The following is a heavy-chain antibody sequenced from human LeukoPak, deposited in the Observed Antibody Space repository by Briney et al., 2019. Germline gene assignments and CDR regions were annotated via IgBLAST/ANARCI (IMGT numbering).Heavy chain of an antibody. CDR2: IDGRSTAI. CDR1: EFAFGNFY. CDR3: ARALQVFGVDYNWFDP. V-gene: IGHV3-11*01. D-gene: IGHD3-3*01. J-gene: IGHJ5*02. Sequence: PGGSLRLSCTASEFAFGNFYMSWIRQAPGKGLEWVAYIDGRSTAILYADSVRGRFTISRDNSKNSLYLEMNSLTAEDTAVYYCARALQVFGVDYNWFDPWGQGTLVTVSS.